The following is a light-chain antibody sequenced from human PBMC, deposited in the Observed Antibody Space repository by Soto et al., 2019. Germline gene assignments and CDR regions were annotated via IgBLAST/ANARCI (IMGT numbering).Light chain of an antibody. CDR3: QQSYNTPRT. Sequence: DIQMTQSPSSLSASVGDRVTITCRASQSIRSYLNWYQQKPGKAPKLLIYAASTLQGGVPSRFSGSGSGTDFTLSIITLQPEDLATYFCQQSYNTPRTFGQGTKVEI. CDR1: QSIRSY. J-gene: IGKJ1*01. CDR2: AAS. V-gene: IGKV1-39*01.